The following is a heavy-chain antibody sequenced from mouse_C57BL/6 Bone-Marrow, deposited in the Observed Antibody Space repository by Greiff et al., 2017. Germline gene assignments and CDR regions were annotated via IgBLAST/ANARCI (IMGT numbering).Heavy chain of an antibody. D-gene: IGHD2-5*01. CDR3: STFDSNYCDF. CDR2: IDPEIGDT. Sequence: VQLQQSGAELVKPGASVKLSCTASGFNINDDYIHWVKQRPEQGLEWIGWIDPEIGDTEYASKFQGKATRTSDTSSNTAYLQLSSLTSEDTAVYYCSTFDSNYCDFGDRGTALTVAS. V-gene: IGHV14-4*01. CDR1: GFNINDDY. J-gene: IGHJ2*01.